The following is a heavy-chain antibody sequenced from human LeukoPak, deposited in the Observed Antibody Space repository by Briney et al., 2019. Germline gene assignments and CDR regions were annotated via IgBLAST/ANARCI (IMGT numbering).Heavy chain of an antibody. D-gene: IGHD2-15*01. J-gene: IGHJ6*02. Sequence: PGGSLRLSCAASGFTFSSNSMNWVRQAPGKGLEWVSYISSKSTTTYYADSVKGRFTIFRDNAKNSLHLQMNSLRAEDTAVYYCARDLLNYYYYGMDVWGQGTTVTVSS. CDR2: ISSKSTTT. CDR3: ARDLLNYYYYGMDV. V-gene: IGHV3-48*04. CDR1: GFTFSSNS.